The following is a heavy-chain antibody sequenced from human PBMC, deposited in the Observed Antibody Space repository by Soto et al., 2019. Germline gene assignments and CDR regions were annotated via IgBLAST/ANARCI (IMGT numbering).Heavy chain of an antibody. CDR3: ARGRFFYDILPGYPDVTHMDV. CDR1: GYTFTSYD. Sequence: ASVKVSCKASGYTFTSYDINWVRQATGQGLEWMGWMNPNSGNTGYAQKFQGRVTMTRNTSISTAYMELSSLGFEDTAVYYFARGRFFYDILPGYPDVTHMDVWGKGTTVTVSS. V-gene: IGHV1-8*01. J-gene: IGHJ6*03. D-gene: IGHD3-9*01. CDR2: MNPNSGNT.